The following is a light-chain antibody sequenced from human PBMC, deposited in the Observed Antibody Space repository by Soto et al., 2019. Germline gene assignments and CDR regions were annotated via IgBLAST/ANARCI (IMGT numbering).Light chain of an antibody. CDR1: QSVSSNF. J-gene: IGKJ1*01. V-gene: IGKV3-20*01. CDR2: GAS. Sequence: ENVLTQSPGTLSLSPGERATLSCRASQSVSSNFLAWYQQKPGQAPRLLIYGASNRATGIPDRFSGSGSGTDFTLTISRPEPEDFAVYYCQQYDSSPRTFGQGTKVEIK. CDR3: QQYDSSPRT.